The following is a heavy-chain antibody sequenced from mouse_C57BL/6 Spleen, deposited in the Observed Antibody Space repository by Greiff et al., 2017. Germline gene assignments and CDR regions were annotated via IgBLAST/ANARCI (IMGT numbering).Heavy chain of an antibody. CDR1: GFTFSDYG. V-gene: IGHV5-17*01. CDR3: ARTIYYYGSSSFDY. CDR2: ISSGSSTI. D-gene: IGHD1-1*01. J-gene: IGHJ2*01. Sequence: EVQLVESGGGLVKPGGSLKLSCAASGFTFSDYGMHWVRQAPEKGLEWVAYISSGSSTIYYADTVKGRFTISRDNAKNTLFLQMTSLRSEDTAMYYCARTIYYYGSSSFDYWGQGTTLTVSS.